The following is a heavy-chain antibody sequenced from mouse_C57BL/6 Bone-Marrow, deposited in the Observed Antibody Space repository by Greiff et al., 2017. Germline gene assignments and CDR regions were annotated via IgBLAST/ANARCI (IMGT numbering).Heavy chain of an antibody. CDR1: GFTFSDYY. CDR2: INYDGSST. V-gene: IGHV5-16*01. J-gene: IGHJ1*03. CDR3: AREDDGYSWYFDV. Sequence: EVQLVESEGGLVQPGSSMKLSCTASGFTFSDYYMAWVRQVPEKGLEWVANINYDGSSTYYLDSLKSRFIISRDNAKNILYLQMSSLKSEDTATYYCAREDDGYSWYFDVWGTGTTVTVSS. D-gene: IGHD2-3*01.